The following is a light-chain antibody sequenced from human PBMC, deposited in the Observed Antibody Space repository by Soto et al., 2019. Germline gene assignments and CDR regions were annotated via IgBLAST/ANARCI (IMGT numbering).Light chain of an antibody. Sequence: DIEMSQTPSSLSASVGDRVTITCRASQSLNRWLAWYQQKPGKAPKLLIYDASSLQSGVPSRFSGSGSGTEFALTISSLEPEDFAVYYCQQRTDWPITFGQRTRLEIK. V-gene: IGKV1-5*01. J-gene: IGKJ5*01. CDR1: QSLNRW. CDR2: DAS. CDR3: QQRTDWPIT.